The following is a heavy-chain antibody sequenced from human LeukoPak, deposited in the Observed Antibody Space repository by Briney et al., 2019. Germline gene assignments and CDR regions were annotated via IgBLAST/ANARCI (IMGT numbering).Heavy chain of an antibody. D-gene: IGHD1-26*01. CDR1: GFTFSSYA. CDR2: IRGGAGDT. Sequence: GGSLRLSCAASGFTFSSYAMTWVRQAPGKGLEWVSGIRGGAGDTYYADSVKGRFTISRDTSKNTLYLQMNSLRAEDTAVYYCAKDGSGTYPDAFDVWGQGTMVTVSS. CDR3: AKDGSGTYPDAFDV. V-gene: IGHV3-23*01. J-gene: IGHJ3*01.